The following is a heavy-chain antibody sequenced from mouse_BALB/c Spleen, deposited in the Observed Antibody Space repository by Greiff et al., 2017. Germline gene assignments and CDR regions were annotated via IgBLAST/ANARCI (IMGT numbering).Heavy chain of an antibody. D-gene: IGHD2-12*01. CDR1: GFTFNTYA. CDR2: IRSKSNNYAT. Sequence: GGGLVQPKGSLKLSCAASGFTFNTYAMNWVRQAPGKGLEWVARIRSKSNNYATYYADSVKDRFTISRDDSQSMLYLQMNNLKTEDTAMYYCVRRFYDDAMDYWGQGTSVTVSS. CDR3: VRRFYDDAMDY. J-gene: IGHJ4*01. V-gene: IGHV10-1*02.